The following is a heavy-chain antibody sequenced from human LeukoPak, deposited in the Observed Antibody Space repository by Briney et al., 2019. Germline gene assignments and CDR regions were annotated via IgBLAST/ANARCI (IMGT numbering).Heavy chain of an antibody. Sequence: SETLSLTCSVSDDSITMYYWTWIRQPPGKGLEWIVYVDHTGSTNFNPSLNGRVSISIDTTKNLFSLRLRSVTAAATAVYYCARASYSYDINGWVPFDSWGQGTLVTVSP. D-gene: IGHD3-22*01. V-gene: IGHV4-59*01. CDR2: VDHTGST. CDR3: ARASYSYDINGWVPFDS. J-gene: IGHJ4*02. CDR1: DDSITMYY.